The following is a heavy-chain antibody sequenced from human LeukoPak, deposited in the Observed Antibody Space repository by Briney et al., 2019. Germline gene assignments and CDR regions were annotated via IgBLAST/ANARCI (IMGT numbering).Heavy chain of an antibody. CDR3: AKDQEEVAAAYYMDV. D-gene: IGHD6-13*01. J-gene: IGHJ6*03. Sequence: GRSLRLSCAASGFTFSSYGMHWVRQAPGKGPEWVAVIWYDGSNKYYADSVKGRFTISRDNSKNTLYLQMNSLRAEDTAVYYCAKDQEEVAAAYYMDVWGKGTTVTVSS. CDR2: IWYDGSNK. V-gene: IGHV3-33*06. CDR1: GFTFSSYG.